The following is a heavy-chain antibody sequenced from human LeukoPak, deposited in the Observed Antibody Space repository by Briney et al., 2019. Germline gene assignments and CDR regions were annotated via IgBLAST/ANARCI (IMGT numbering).Heavy chain of an antibody. Sequence: GGSLRLSCAASGFTFSSYSMNWVRQAPGKGLEWVSYISSSSSTIYYADSVKGRFTISRDNAKNSLYLQMNSPRAEDTAVYYCARESGRYFDWLLYDYWGQGTLVTVSS. CDR1: GFTFSSYS. J-gene: IGHJ4*02. V-gene: IGHV3-48*01. CDR3: ARESGRYFDWLLYDY. D-gene: IGHD3-9*01. CDR2: ISSSSSTI.